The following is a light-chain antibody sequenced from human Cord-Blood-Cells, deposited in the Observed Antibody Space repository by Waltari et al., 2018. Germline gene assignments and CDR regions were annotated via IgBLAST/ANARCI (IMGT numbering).Light chain of an antibody. Sequence: QSALTQPASVSGSPGQSITISCTGTSSDVGGYNYVSLYQQHPGKAPKLMIYDVSNRPSGVSNRFSGSSSGNTASLTISGLQAEDEADYYCSSYTSSSTVVFGGGTKLTVL. CDR2: DVS. V-gene: IGLV2-14*01. CDR1: SSDVGGYNY. J-gene: IGLJ2*01. CDR3: SSYTSSSTVV.